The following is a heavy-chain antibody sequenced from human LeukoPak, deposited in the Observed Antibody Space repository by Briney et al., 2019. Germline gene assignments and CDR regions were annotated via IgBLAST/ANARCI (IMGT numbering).Heavy chain of an antibody. J-gene: IGHJ4*02. D-gene: IGHD6-19*01. CDR3: AKEPDSSGWYRTFDY. Sequence: GGSLRLSCAASGFTFSSYAMSWVRQAPGKELEWVSAISGSGGSTYYADSVKGRFTISRDDSKNTLYLQMNSLRAEDTAVYYCAKEPDSSGWYRTFDYWGQGTLVTVSS. V-gene: IGHV3-23*01. CDR2: ISGSGGST. CDR1: GFTFSSYA.